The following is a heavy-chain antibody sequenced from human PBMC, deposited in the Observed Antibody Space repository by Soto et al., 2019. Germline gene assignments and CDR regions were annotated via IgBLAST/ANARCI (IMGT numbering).Heavy chain of an antibody. Sequence: EVQLVESGGGLVKPGGSLRLSCAASGFTFSSYSMNWVRQAPGKGLEWVSSISSSSSYIYYADSMKGRFTISRDNAKNSLYLQMNSLRAEDTAVYYCARDDGGSGWSNDYWGQGTLVTVSS. D-gene: IGHD6-19*01. CDR2: ISSSSSYI. V-gene: IGHV3-21*01. CDR1: GFTFSSYS. CDR3: ARDDGGSGWSNDY. J-gene: IGHJ4*02.